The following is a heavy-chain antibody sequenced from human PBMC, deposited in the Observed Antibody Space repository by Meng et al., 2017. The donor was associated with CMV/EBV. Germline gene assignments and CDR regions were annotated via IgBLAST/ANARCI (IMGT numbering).Heavy chain of an antibody. Sequence: SGFTVSSNYMSCVRQAPGKGLEWVSVIYSGGSTYYADSVKGRFTISRDNSKNTLYLQMNSLRAEDTAVYYCASGRGLQNNYYYGMDVWGQGTTVTVSS. CDR2: IYSGGST. CDR1: GFTVSSNY. D-gene: IGHD1/OR15-1a*01. V-gene: IGHV3-53*05. CDR3: ASGRGLQNNYYYGMDV. J-gene: IGHJ6*02.